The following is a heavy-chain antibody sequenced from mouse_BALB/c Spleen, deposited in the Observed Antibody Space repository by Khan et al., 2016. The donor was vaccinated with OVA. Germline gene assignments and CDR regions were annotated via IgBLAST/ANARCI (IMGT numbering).Heavy chain of an antibody. Sequence: QVQLKQSGAELARPGASVKMSCKASGYTFTSNTMHWVKQRPGQGLEWIGYINPRSSYTNYNQKFKDKATLTADKSSSTAYMQLSSLTSEDSAVCYCARRTTGYAMDYWGQGTSVTVSS. CDR1: GYTFTSNT. D-gene: IGHD2-14*01. V-gene: IGHV1-4*01. CDR3: ARRTTGYAMDY. J-gene: IGHJ4*01. CDR2: INPRSSYT.